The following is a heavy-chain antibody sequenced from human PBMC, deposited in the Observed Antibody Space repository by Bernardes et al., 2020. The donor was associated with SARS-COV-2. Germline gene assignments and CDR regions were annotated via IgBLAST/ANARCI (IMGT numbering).Heavy chain of an antibody. CDR1: GFIFSVCP. CDR2: ISDDGSNR. CDR3: ARGPGYCSGDSCYSEVDH. V-gene: IGHV3-30*03. D-gene: IGHD2-15*01. Sequence: GGSLRLSCATSGFIFSVCPMHWVRQAPGKGLEWVAVISDDGSNRYYGDAVKGRFTISRDNSKNFLYLQMSSVTPEDTALYYCARGPGYCSGDSCYSEVDHWGQGTLVTVSS. J-gene: IGHJ4*02.